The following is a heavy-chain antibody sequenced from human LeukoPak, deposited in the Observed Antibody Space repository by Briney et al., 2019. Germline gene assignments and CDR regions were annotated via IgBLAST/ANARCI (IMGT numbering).Heavy chain of an antibody. CDR3: AITDPDPYNWNYGLLDY. CDR2: IYYSGST. V-gene: IGHV4-59*01. D-gene: IGHD1-7*01. CDR1: GGSISTYY. J-gene: IGHJ4*02. Sequence: SETLSLTCTVSGGSISTYYWSWIRQPPGRGLEWIGYIYYSGSTNYNPSLKSRVTISVDTSKNQFSLKLSSVTAADTAMYYCAITDPDPYNWNYGLLDYWGQGTLVTVSS.